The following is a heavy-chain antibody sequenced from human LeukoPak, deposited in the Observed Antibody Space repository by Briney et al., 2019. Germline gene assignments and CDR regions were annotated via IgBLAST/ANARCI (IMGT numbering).Heavy chain of an antibody. D-gene: IGHD2/OR15-2a*01. J-gene: IGHJ4*02. Sequence: QPGGSLRLSCAASGFTFSNYAMNWVRQAPGKGLEWVAAISGSGGDTYYADSVKGRFTISRDNSKNTLYLQMNSLRAEDTAVYYCRYFLPHFDYWGQGTLVPVSS. CDR2: ISGSGGDT. V-gene: IGHV3-23*01. CDR3: RYFLPHFDY. CDR1: GFTFSNYA.